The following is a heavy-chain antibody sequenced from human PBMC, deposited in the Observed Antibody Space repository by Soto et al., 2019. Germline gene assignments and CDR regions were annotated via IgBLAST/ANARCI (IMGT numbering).Heavy chain of an antibody. D-gene: IGHD3-3*01. CDR3: ASCFWECSVLNRFDI. Sequence: NPSETLSLTCAVYGGSFSGYYWSWIRQPPGKGLEWIGEINHSGSTNYNPSLKSRVTISVDTSKNQFSLKLSSVTAADTAVYYCASCFWECSVLNRFDIWGQGTMVTVSS. CDR1: GGSFSGYY. V-gene: IGHV4-34*01. CDR2: INHSGST. J-gene: IGHJ3*02.